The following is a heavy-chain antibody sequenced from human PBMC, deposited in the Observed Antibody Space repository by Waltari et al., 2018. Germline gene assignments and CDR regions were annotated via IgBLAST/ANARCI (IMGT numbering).Heavy chain of an antibody. V-gene: IGHV4-61*02. CDR3: ARDGGRYYFDY. J-gene: IGHJ4*02. D-gene: IGHD2-15*01. CDR2: IYTSGST. CDR1: GGSLSSGSYY. Sequence: QVQLQESGPGLVKPSQTLSLTCTVSGGSLSSGSYYWRWIRQPAGKGLEWIGRIYTSGSTNYNPSLKIRVTISGDTSKNQFALKLSSVTAADTAVYYCARDGGRYYFDYWGQGTLVTVSS.